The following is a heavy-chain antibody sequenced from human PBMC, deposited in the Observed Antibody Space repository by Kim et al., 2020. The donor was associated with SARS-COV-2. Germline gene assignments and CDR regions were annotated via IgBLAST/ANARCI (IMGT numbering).Heavy chain of an antibody. V-gene: IGHV1-69*13. CDR1: GGTFSSYA. CDR2: IIPIFGTA. Sequence: SVKVSCKASGGTFSSYAISWVRQAPGQGLEWMGGIIPIFGTANYAQKFQGRVTITADESTSTAYMELSSLRSEDTAVYYCATIDSSSLPASPIYYYGMDVWGQGTTVTVSS. D-gene: IGHD6-13*01. J-gene: IGHJ6*02. CDR3: ATIDSSSLPASPIYYYGMDV.